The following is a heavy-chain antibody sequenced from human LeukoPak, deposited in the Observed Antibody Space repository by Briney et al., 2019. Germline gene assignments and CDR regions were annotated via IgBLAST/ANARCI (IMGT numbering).Heavy chain of an antibody. V-gene: IGHV1-69*05. J-gene: IGHJ5*02. D-gene: IGHD3-3*01. CDR2: IIPIFGTA. CDR1: GGTFSSYA. Sequence: SSVKVSCKASGGTFSSYAISWVRQAPGQGPEWMGGIIPIFGTANYAQKFQGRVTITTDESTSTAYMELSSLRSEDTAVYYCARVSDFWSGNWFDPWGQGTLVTVSS. CDR3: ARVSDFWSGNWFDP.